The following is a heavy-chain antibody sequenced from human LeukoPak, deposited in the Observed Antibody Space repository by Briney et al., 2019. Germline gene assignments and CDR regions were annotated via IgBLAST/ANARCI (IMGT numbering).Heavy chain of an antibody. CDR1: GGSFSGYY. V-gene: IGHV4-34*01. J-gene: IGHJ4*02. D-gene: IGHD3-16*02. CDR2: INHSGST. CDR3: AKAHYVWGSYRYHPLGY. Sequence: PSETLSLTCAVYGGSFSGYYWSWIRQPPGKGLEWIGEINHSGSTNYNPSLKSRVTISVDTSKNQFSLKLSSVTAADTAVYYCAKAHYVWGSYRYHPLGYWGQGTLVTVSS.